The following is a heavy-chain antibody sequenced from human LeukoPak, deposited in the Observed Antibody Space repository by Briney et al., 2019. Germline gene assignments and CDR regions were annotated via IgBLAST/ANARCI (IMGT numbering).Heavy chain of an antibody. V-gene: IGHV5-51*01. CDR2: IYPGDSDT. J-gene: IGHJ4*02. Sequence: GESLKISCKGSGYSFTSYWIGWVRQMPGKGLEWMGIIYPGDSDTRYSPSFQGQVTISADKSISTAYLQWSSVKASDTAMYYCASAGYCSGGSCYFDYWGQGTLVTVSS. CDR1: GYSFTSYW. CDR3: ASAGYCSGGSCYFDY. D-gene: IGHD2-15*01.